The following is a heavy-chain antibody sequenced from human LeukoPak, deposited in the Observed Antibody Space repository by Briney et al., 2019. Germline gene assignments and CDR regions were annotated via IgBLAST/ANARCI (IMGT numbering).Heavy chain of an antibody. CDR2: INPNSGGT. J-gene: IGHJ4*02. D-gene: IGHD2-2*01. V-gene: IGHV1-2*04. Sequence: ASVKVSCKASGYTFTSYYMHWVRQAPGQGLEWMGWINPNSGGTNYAQKFQGWVTMTRDTSIGTAYMELSRLRSDDTAVYYCARASCSSTSCEADYWGQGTLVTVSS. CDR1: GYTFTSYY. CDR3: ARASCSSTSCEADY.